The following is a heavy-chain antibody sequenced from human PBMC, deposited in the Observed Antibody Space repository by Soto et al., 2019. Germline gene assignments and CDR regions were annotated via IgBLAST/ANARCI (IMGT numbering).Heavy chain of an antibody. CDR1: DDSLSSTSYY. D-gene: IGHD2-2*01. V-gene: IGHV4-61*01. CDR3: GRGGDAHKMGRH. CDR2: VHFSGSI. J-gene: IGHJ1*01. Sequence: QVQLQESGPGLVKPSETLSLICSVSDDSLSSTSYYWSWIRQPPGKGLEWIGFVHFSGSIHYNASLKSRATISVDTSRKQISLKMTSLTAADTAVYFWGRGGDAHKMGRHWGQGTLVTVSS.